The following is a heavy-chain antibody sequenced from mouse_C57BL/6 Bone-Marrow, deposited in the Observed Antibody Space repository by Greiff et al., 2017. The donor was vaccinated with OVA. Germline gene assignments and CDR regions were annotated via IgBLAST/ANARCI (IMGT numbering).Heavy chain of an antibody. CDR3: ARRGDYDALAY. Sequence: VQLQQSGPELVKPGASVKISCKASGYTFTDYYMNWVKQSHGKSLEWIGNFHPYNDDTKYNEKFKGKATLTVEKSSSTVYLELSRLTSDDSAVYYCARRGDYDALAYWGQGTLVTVSA. D-gene: IGHD2-4*01. CDR1: GYTFTDYY. V-gene: IGHV1-47*01. CDR2: FHPYNDDT. J-gene: IGHJ3*01.